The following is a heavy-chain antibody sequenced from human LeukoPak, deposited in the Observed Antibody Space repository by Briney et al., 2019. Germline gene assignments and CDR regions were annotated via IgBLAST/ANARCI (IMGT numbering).Heavy chain of an antibody. D-gene: IGHD6-13*01. CDR3: ARGKYSSSWYFHYYYYMDV. Sequence: GASVKVSCKASGYTFTSYGISWVRQAPGQGLEWMGWISAYNGNTNYAQKLQGRVTMTTDTSTSTAYMELRSLRSDDTAVYYCARGKYSSSWYFHYYYYMDVWGKGTTVTISS. CDR2: ISAYNGNT. J-gene: IGHJ6*03. V-gene: IGHV1-18*01. CDR1: GYTFTSYG.